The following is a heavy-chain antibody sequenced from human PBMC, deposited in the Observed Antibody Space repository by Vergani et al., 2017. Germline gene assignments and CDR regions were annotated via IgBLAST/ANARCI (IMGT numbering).Heavy chain of an antibody. J-gene: IGHJ3*01. CDR1: GFTFNSYA. Sequence: QLLESGGGLIQPGGSLRLSCAASGFTFNSYAMTWVRQAPGKGLEWVSGINNNGGSTYYADSVKGRFNISRDNSKNTLYLQMTDLRAEDTATNYCAKVCGSTSCPYGGGAFDVWGHGTMVTVSS. CDR3: AKVCGSTSCPYGGGAFDV. D-gene: IGHD2-2*01. CDR2: INNNGGST. V-gene: IGHV3-23*01.